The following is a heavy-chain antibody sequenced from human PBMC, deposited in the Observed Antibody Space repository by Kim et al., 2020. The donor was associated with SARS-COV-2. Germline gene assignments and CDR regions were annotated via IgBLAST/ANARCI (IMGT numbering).Heavy chain of an antibody. CDR1: GFSFSSHG. D-gene: IGHD6-13*01. V-gene: IGHV3-33*05. CDR3: ARPTSGTDAFDI. CDR2: IAYDGGNE. J-gene: IGHJ3*02. Sequence: GGSLRLSCAASGFSFSSHGMHWVRQAPGKGLEWVAVIAYDGGNEYYADSVKGRFTISRDNSKNMLYVQMNSLRAEDTAVYYCARPTSGTDAFDIWGQGT.